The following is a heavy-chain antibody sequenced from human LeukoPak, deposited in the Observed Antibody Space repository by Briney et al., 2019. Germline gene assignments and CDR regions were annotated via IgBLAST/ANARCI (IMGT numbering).Heavy chain of an antibody. Sequence: GGSLRLSCAASGFTFSSYSMNWVRQAPGKGLEWVSYISSSSSTIYYADSVKGRFTISRDNAKNSLYLQMNSLRAEDTAVYYCARLTTDSSGYYSPTDYFDYWGQGTLVTVSS. CDR2: ISSSSSTI. D-gene: IGHD3-22*01. CDR3: ARLTTDSSGYYSPTDYFDY. J-gene: IGHJ4*02. V-gene: IGHV3-48*04. CDR1: GFTFSSYS.